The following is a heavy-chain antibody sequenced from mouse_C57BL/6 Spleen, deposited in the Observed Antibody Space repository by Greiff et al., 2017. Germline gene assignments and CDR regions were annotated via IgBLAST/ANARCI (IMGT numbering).Heavy chain of an antibody. D-gene: IGHD1-1*01. V-gene: IGHV1-59*01. Sequence: VKLQQPGAELVRPGTSVKLSCKASGYTFTSYWMHWVKQRPGQGLEWIGVIDPSDSYTNYNQKFKGKATLTVDTSSSTAYMQLSSLTSEDSAVXYCARGDYGSRDFDVWGTGTTVTVSS. CDR3: ARGDYGSRDFDV. CDR1: GYTFTSYW. CDR2: IDPSDSYT. J-gene: IGHJ1*03.